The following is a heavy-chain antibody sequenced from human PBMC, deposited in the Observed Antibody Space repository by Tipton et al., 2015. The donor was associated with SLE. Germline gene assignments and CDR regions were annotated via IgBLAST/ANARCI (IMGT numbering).Heavy chain of an antibody. CDR3: ARSSGAAAGYNWFDP. J-gene: IGHJ5*02. D-gene: IGHD6-13*01. V-gene: IGHV5-51*03. Sequence: QSGAEVKKPGESLKISCKVSGYSFTSYWIGWVRQLPGRGLEWMGIIYPGDSDTRYSPSFQGQVTISADTSITTAYPQWSSLKASDTAMYYCARSSGAAAGYNWFDPWGQGTLVTVSS. CDR1: GYSFTSYW. CDR2: IYPGDSDT.